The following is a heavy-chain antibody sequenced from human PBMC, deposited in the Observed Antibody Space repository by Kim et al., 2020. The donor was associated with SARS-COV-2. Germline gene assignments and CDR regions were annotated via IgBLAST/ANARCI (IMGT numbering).Heavy chain of an antibody. Sequence: ASVKVSCKASGYTFTSYAMHWVRQAPGQRLEWMGWINAGNGNTKYSQKFQGRVTITRDTSASTAYMELSSLRSEDTAVYYCARDQAIIVVVPSATADAFDIWGQGTMVTVSS. CDR1: GYTFTSYA. V-gene: IGHV1-3*01. D-gene: IGHD2-2*01. CDR3: ARDQAIIVVVPSATADAFDI. J-gene: IGHJ3*02. CDR2: INAGNGNT.